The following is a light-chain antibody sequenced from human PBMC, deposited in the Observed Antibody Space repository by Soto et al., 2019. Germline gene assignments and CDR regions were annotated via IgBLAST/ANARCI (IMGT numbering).Light chain of an antibody. J-gene: IGKJ5*01. CDR1: QSVSNNY. CDR3: QQYGSSPPVT. Sequence: TNSPAAVAVSPGGRATLSCRASQSVSNNYLAWYQQKPGQAPRLLIYGASSRATGIPDRFSGSGSGTDFTLTISRLEPEDFAMYYCQQYGSSPPVTFGQGTRLEI. CDR2: GAS. V-gene: IGKV3-20*01.